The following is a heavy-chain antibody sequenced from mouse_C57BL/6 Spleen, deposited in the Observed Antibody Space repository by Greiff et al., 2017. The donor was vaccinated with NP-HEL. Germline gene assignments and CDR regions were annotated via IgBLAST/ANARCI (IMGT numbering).Heavy chain of an antibody. D-gene: IGHD2-4*01. CDR1: GFTFSDYY. J-gene: IGHJ4*01. CDR3: ARERYDYYLYAMDY. Sequence: EVQLQESEGGLVQPGSSMKLSCTASGFTFSDYYMAWVRQVPEKGLEWVANINYDGSSTYYLDSLKSRFIISRDNAKNILYLQMSSLKSEDTATYYCARERYDYYLYAMDYWGQGTSVTVSS. V-gene: IGHV5-16*01. CDR2: INYDGSST.